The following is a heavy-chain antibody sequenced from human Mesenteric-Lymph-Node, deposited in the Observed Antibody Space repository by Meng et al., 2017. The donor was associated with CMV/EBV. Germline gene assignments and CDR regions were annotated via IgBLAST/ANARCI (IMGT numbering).Heavy chain of an antibody. J-gene: IGHJ4*02. CDR3: ARVSRHYGSGRNLDY. CDR1: GYTFTDYY. CDR2: INPNSGGT. V-gene: IGHV1-2*02. D-gene: IGHD3-10*01. Sequence: ASVKVSCKASGYTFTDYYVHWVRQAPGQGLEWMGWINPNSGGTNYAQKFQGRVTMTRDTSISTAYMELSRLRSDDTAVYYCARVSRHYGSGRNLDYWGQGTLVTVSS.